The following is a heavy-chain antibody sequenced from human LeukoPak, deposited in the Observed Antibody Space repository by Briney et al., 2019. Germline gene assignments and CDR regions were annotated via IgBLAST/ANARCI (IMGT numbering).Heavy chain of an antibody. CDR3: ARSTSVVVPPYLFDY. CDR2: INHSGST. Sequence: SETLSLTCAVYGGSFSGYYWSWIRQPPGKGLEWIGEINHSGSTNYNPSLKSRVTISVDTSKNQFSLKLSSVIAADTAVYYCARSTSVVVPPYLFDYWGQGTLVTVSS. D-gene: IGHD2-2*01. CDR1: GGSFSGYY. J-gene: IGHJ4*02. V-gene: IGHV4-34*01.